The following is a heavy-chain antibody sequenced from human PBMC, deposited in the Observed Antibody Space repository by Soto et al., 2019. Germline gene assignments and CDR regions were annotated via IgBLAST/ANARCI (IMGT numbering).Heavy chain of an antibody. CDR3: ARDGGYNGIDY. D-gene: IGHD5-12*01. V-gene: IGHV4-59*01. Sequence: SETLSLTCTLSDGSISTYYWSWIRQPPGKGLDWIGNIYYSGRTDYNPSLKSRVTISVDTSKNQFSLRLSSVTAADTAVYYCARDGGYNGIDYWGQGTQVTVSS. CDR1: DGSISTYY. CDR2: IYYSGRT. J-gene: IGHJ4*02.